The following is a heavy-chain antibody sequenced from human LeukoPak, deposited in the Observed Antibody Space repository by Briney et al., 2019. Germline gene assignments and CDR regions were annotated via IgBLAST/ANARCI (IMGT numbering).Heavy chain of an antibody. V-gene: IGHV3-21*04. CDR1: GFTFSSYS. Sequence: PGGSLRLSCAASGFTFSSYSMNWVRQAPGKGLEWVSSISSSSSYIYYADSVKGRFTISRDNAKKSLYLQMNSLRAEDTAVYYCARVPSSALAFDIWGQGTMVTVSS. J-gene: IGHJ3*02. D-gene: IGHD3-22*01. CDR3: ARVPSSALAFDI. CDR2: ISSSSSYI.